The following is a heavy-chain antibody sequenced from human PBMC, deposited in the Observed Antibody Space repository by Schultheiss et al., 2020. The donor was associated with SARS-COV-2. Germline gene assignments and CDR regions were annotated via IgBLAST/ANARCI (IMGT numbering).Heavy chain of an antibody. CDR1: GFSISSDYY. CDR2: IKRSGST. CDR3: ARSPGYCSSTSCYDDNDY. D-gene: IGHD2-2*01. J-gene: IGHJ4*02. Sequence: SETLSLTCAVSGFSISSDYYWGWIRQPPGKGLEWIGIIKRSGSTYYNPSLKSRVTISVDTSKNQFSLKLSSVTAADTAVYYCARSPGYCSSTSCYDDNDYWGQGTLVTVSS. V-gene: IGHV4-38-2*01.